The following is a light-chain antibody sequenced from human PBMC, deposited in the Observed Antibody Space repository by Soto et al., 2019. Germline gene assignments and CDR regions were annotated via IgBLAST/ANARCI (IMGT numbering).Light chain of an antibody. V-gene: IGKV1-39*01. CDR2: AAS. CDR1: QSISSY. Sequence: DIQMTQYTSSLSASVGDRVTITCRASQSISSYLNWYQQKPGKAPKLLIYAASSLQSGVPSRFSGSGSGTEFTLTITSLEPEDFATYYCQQSGDTPPWTFGQGTKVDI. CDR3: QQSGDTPPWT. J-gene: IGKJ1*01.